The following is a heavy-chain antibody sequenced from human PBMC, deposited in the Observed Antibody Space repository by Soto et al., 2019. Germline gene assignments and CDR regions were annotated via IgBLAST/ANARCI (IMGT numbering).Heavy chain of an antibody. D-gene: IGHD1-1*01. CDR2: IYATGTT. Sequence: LSLTCTVSGASISGFYWSWIRKSAGKGLEWIGRIYATGTTDYNPSLKSRVMVSVDTSKKQFSLKLRSVTAADTAVYYCVRDGTKTLRDWFDPWGQGISVTVSS. CDR1: GASISGFY. CDR3: VRDGTKTLRDWFDP. J-gene: IGHJ5*02. V-gene: IGHV4-4*07.